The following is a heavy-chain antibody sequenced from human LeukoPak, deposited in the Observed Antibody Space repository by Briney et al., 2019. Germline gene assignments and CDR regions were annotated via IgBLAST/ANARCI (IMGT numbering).Heavy chain of an antibody. D-gene: IGHD3-3*01. CDR2: VSGSGDST. CDR3: AKERDFWSGYPDY. CDR1: GFTFSNYA. J-gene: IGHJ4*02. Sequence: GGSLRLSCAASGFTFSNYAMSWVRQARGKGLEWVSTVSGSGDSTNSADSVKGRFTIARDNSKNTLYLQVNSLRAEDTAVYYCAKERDFWSGYPDYWGQGTLVTVSS. V-gene: IGHV3-23*01.